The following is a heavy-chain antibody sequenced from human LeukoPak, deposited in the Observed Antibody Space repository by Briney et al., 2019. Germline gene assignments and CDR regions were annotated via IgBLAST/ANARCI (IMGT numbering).Heavy chain of an antibody. CDR2: IGTAGDT. D-gene: IGHD2-15*01. J-gene: IGHJ4*02. V-gene: IGHV3-13*01. Sequence: GGSLRLSCAASGFTFSSYDMHWVRQATGKGLGWVSAIGTAGDTYYPGSVKGRFTISRENAKNSLYLQMNSLRAGDTAVYYCARADPGYCSGGSCYFDYWGQGTLVTVSS. CDR1: GFTFSSYD. CDR3: ARADPGYCSGGSCYFDY.